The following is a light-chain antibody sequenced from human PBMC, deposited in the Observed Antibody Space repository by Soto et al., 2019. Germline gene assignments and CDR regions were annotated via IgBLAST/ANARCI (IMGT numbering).Light chain of an antibody. CDR2: KVS. CDR1: QSLAYSDGNTY. J-gene: IGKJ2*01. Sequence: DVVMTQSPLSLPVTLGQPASISCRSSQSLAYSDGNTYLNWFQQRPGQSPGRLIYKVSNRDSGVPDRCSGSGSGTDFTLKISRVEAEDVGVYYCMQGTHWPPYTFGQGTKLEIK. V-gene: IGKV2-30*01. CDR3: MQGTHWPPYT.